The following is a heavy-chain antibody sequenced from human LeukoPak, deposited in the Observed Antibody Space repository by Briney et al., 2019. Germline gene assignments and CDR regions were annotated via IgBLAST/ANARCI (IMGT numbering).Heavy chain of an antibody. CDR1: GGSISSSSYY. CDR2: IYYSGST. D-gene: IGHD3-22*01. Sequence: PSETLSLTCTVSGGSISSSSYYWGWIRQPPGRGLEWIGSIYYSGSTYYNPSLKSRVTISVDTSKNQFSLKLNSVTAADTAVHYCARNLYDSSGSMGIYTFDYWGQGTLVTVSS. J-gene: IGHJ4*01. V-gene: IGHV4-39*07. CDR3: ARNLYDSSGSMGIYTFDY.